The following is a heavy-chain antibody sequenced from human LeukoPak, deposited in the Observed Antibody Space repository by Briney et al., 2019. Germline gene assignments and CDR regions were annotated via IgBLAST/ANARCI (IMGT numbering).Heavy chain of an antibody. CDR2: IHYDGST. CDR1: GGSLRSSTYH. CDR3: ARDNRSLLDS. V-gene: IGHV4-39*07. Sequence: SETLSLTCTVSGGSLRSSTYHWAWIRQPPGKGLEWLGSIHYDGSTFDNPSLKSRVTMSVDTSRNHFSLKMTSVTAADTAVYYCARDNRSLLDSWGQGILVTVSS. J-gene: IGHJ4*02. D-gene: IGHD3-16*02.